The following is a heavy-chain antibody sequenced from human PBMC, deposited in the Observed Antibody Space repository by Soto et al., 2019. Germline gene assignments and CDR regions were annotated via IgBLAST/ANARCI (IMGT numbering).Heavy chain of an antibody. CDR3: ARCIAATVAAYYYYGMDV. V-gene: IGHV1-69*13. CDR2: IIPIFGTA. J-gene: IGHJ6*02. Sequence: SVKVSFQASGGTFSRYAISWVRQAPGKGLEWMGGIIPIFGTANYAQKFQGRVTITADESTSTAYMELSSLRSEDTAVYYCARCIAATVAAYYYYGMDVWGQGTTGTGSS. D-gene: IGHD6-13*01. CDR1: GGTFSRYA.